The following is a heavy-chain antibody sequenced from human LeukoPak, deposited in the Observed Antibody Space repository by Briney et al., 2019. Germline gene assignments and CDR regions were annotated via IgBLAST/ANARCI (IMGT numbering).Heavy chain of an antibody. Sequence: ASVTVTCKSSGYTFTAYYLHWVRQAPGPGLEWMGWIHPNSGGTDYGQKFRGRVTMKRDTSISAAYMDVNTLRSGDTAVYFCARDYYDCSGYSRFDPWREGTVLSVSS. D-gene: IGHD3-22*01. V-gene: IGHV1-2*02. CDR1: GYTFTAYY. J-gene: IGHJ5*02. CDR3: ARDYYDCSGYSRFDP. CDR2: IHPNSGGT.